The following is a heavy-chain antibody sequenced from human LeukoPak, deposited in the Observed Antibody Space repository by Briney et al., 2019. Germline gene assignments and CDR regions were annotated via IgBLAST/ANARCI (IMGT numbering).Heavy chain of an antibody. V-gene: IGHV4-59*01. D-gene: IGHD3-22*01. CDR3: ARGYYDSRGYSNTFDI. J-gene: IGHJ3*02. CDR2: INYSGNT. CDR1: GASISSSY. Sequence: PSETLSLTCAVSGASISSSYWSWIRPPPGKGLEWIGYINYSGNTKYNPSLESRVTISVDASNNQFSLRLSSVTAADTAFYYCARGYYDSRGYSNTFDIWSQGTLVTVSS.